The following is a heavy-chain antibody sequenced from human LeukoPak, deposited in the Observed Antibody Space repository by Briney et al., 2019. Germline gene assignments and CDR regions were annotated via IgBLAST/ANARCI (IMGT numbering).Heavy chain of an antibody. V-gene: IGHV1-58*02. CDR1: GFTFGSSA. CDR3: AADRSAPGSFYYDSRGPAFGFDI. CDR2: IVLGSGNT. Sequence: PVKVSCKASGFTFGSSAMQWVRQARGQRLEWIGWIVLGSGNTNYAPKFQDRVTITRDVSSITAYMELNSLSSEDTAVYYCAADRSAPGSFYYDSRGPAFGFDIWGQGTMVTVSS. J-gene: IGHJ3*02. D-gene: IGHD3-22*01.